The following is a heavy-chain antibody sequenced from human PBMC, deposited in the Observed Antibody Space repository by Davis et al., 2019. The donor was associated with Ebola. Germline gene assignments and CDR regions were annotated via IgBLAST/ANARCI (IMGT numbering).Heavy chain of an antibody. CDR3: ARSQTPLVFDY. Sequence: PGGSLRLSCAATGFTFSSYGMHWVRQAPGKGLEWVAGIWYDGSNKYYADSVKGRFTISRDNSKNTLYLQMNSLRAEDTAVYYCARSQTPLVFDYWGQGTLVTVSS. J-gene: IGHJ4*02. CDR1: GFTFSSYG. CDR2: IWYDGSNK. V-gene: IGHV3-33*01.